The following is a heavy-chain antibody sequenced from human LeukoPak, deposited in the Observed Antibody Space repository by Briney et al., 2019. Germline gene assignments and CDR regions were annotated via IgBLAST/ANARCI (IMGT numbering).Heavy chain of an antibody. CDR1: GFTFSNYY. D-gene: IGHD1-26*01. V-gene: IGHV3-11*01. CDR2: ISSSGSFI. J-gene: IGHJ4*02. Sequence: GGSLRLSCAASGFTFSNYYMSWIRQAPGKGLEWVSYISSSGSFIYYADSIKGRFTISRDNAKNSLYLQMNSLRAEDTAVYYCARDHLDYRGSGGAPPLWGQGTLVTVSS. CDR3: ARDHLDYRGSGGAPPL.